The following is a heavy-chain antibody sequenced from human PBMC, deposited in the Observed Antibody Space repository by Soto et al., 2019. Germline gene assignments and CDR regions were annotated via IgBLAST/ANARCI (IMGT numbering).Heavy chain of an antibody. D-gene: IGHD2-2*01. Sequence: ASVKVSCKASGGTFSSYAISWVRQAPGQGXEWMGGIIPIFGTANYAQKFQGRVTITADESTSTAYMELSSLRSEDTAVYYCARAKGGTYCSSTSCYPRYYYYGMDVWGQGTTVTVSS. V-gene: IGHV1-69*13. CDR2: IIPIFGTA. J-gene: IGHJ6*02. CDR1: GGTFSSYA. CDR3: ARAKGGTYCSSTSCYPRYYYYGMDV.